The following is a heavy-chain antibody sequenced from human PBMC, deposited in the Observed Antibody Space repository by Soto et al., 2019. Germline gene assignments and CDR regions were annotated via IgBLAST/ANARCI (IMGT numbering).Heavy chain of an antibody. D-gene: IGHD2-8*01. CDR1: GFTFSSYA. V-gene: IGHV3-23*01. CDR2: ISGNSGKT. J-gene: IGHJ4*01. Sequence: GGSLRLSCTASGFTFSSYAMSWVRQAPGKELEWVSTISGNSGKTNYAESVKGRFSISRDNSKNTVHLQLDSLRAEDTAVYFCAKLGFVLMELYYFHQWGHGTLVTVFS. CDR3: AKLGFVLMELYYFHQ.